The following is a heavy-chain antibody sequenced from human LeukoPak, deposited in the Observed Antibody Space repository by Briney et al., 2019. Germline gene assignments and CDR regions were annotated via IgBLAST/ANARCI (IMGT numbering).Heavy chain of an antibody. D-gene: IGHD4-17*01. CDR3: ARAPGGFHGDYSPIAY. CDR1: GFTFSSYA. J-gene: IGHJ4*02. CDR2: TSDDGSAK. V-gene: IGHV3-30-3*01. Sequence: PGRSLRLSCAASGFTFSSYAMHWVRQAPGKRLQWLALTSDDGSAKYYADSVKGRFTISRDNSQNTLYLQMNSLRADETAIYYCARAPGGFHGDYSPIAYWGQGTLVTVSS.